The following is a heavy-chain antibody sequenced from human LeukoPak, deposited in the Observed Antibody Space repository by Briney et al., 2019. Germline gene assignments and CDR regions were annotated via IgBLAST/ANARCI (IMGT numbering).Heavy chain of an antibody. CDR1: GYTLTELS. CDR3: ATEGNYDSSGYYYGNFQH. Sequence: ASVKVSCKVSGYTLTELSMHWVRQAPGKGLEWMGGFDPEDGETIYAQKFQGRVTMTEDTSTDTAYMELSGLRSEDTAVYYYATEGNYDSSGYYYGNFQHWGQGTLVTVSS. J-gene: IGHJ1*01. V-gene: IGHV1-24*01. CDR2: FDPEDGET. D-gene: IGHD3-22*01.